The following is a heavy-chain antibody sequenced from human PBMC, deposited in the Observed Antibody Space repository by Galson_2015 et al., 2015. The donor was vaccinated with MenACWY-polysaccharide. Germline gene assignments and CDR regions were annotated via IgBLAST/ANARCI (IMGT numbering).Heavy chain of an antibody. J-gene: IGHJ4*02. Sequence: SLRLSCAASGFSLNSYWMHWVRQAPGKGLVWVSRINSDGSSTAYAGSVKGRFTISRDNAKNTLYLQMNSPRVEDTAVYYCARGAYYFDSWGQGTLITVSS. V-gene: IGHV3-74*01. CDR3: ARGAYYFDS. CDR1: GFSLNSYW. CDR2: INSDGSST.